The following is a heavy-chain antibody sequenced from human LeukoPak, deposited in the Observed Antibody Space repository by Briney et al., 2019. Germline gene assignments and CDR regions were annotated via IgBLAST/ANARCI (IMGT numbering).Heavy chain of an antibody. D-gene: IGHD3-10*01. CDR2: IIPIFGTA. CDR3: AREGRAAVLDAFDI. Sequence: SVKVSCKASGGTFSSYAISWVRRAPGQGLEWMGGIIPIFGTANYAQKFQGRVTITADESTSTAYMELSSLRSEDTAVYYCAREGRAAVLDAFDIWGQGTMVTVSS. V-gene: IGHV1-69*13. CDR1: GGTFSSYA. J-gene: IGHJ3*02.